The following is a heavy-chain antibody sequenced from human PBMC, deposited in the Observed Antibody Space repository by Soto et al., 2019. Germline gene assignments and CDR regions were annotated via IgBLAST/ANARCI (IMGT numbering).Heavy chain of an antibody. Sequence: QLVQSGAEVKRPGASVKVSCKTSGPTFIAYYIHWVRQAPGQGLEWMGWIDPKSGGTTYEQKFLGRVTMTRDTSINTAYMALHTLTSDDTALYYCARICVDVPEWGQGTLITVSS. CDR1: GPTFIAYY. J-gene: IGHJ4*02. CDR3: ARICVDVPE. D-gene: IGHD5-12*01. CDR2: IDPKSGGT. V-gene: IGHV1-2*02.